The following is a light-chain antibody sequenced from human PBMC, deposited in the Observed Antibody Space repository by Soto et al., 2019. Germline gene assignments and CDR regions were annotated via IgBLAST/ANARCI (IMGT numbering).Light chain of an antibody. CDR1: QDISNY. Sequence: DIQMTQSPSSLSASVGDRVTITCQASQDISNYLNWYQQKPGKAPKLLIYATSTLHIGVPSRFSGSGSGTDFSLTISSLQPEDFATYYCQQSYSSPRFTCDPGTKVDIK. CDR3: QQSYSSPRFT. V-gene: IGKV1-39*01. J-gene: IGKJ3*01. CDR2: ATS.